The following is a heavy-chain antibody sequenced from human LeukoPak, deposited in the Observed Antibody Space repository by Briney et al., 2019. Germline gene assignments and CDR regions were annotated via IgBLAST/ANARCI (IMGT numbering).Heavy chain of an antibody. Sequence: PSETLSLTCTVSGGSISSSSYYWGWIRQPPGKGLEWIGSIYYSGSTYYNPSLKSRVTISVDTSKNQFSLKLSSVTAADTAVYYCARGTVAPIRAYYYYYGMDVWGQGTTVTVSS. D-gene: IGHD4-17*01. CDR1: GGSISSSSYY. V-gene: IGHV4-39*07. CDR3: ARGTVAPIRAYYYYYGMDV. J-gene: IGHJ6*02. CDR2: IYYSGST.